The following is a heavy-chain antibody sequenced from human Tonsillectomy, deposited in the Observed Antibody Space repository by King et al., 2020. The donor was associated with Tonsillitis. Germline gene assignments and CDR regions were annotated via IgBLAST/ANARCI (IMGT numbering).Heavy chain of an antibody. J-gene: IGHJ3*02. CDR2: ISWNSGNI. D-gene: IGHD3-3*01. Sequence: VQLVESGGGLVQPGRSLRLSCAASGFTFDDYAMHWVRQAPGKGLELVSGISWNSGNIGYADSVKGRFTISRDNAKNSLYLQMNSLRAEDTALYYCAKGRTVLRFLEWLSNDAFDIWGQGTMVTVSS. CDR1: GFTFDDYA. V-gene: IGHV3-9*01. CDR3: AKGRTVLRFLEWLSNDAFDI.